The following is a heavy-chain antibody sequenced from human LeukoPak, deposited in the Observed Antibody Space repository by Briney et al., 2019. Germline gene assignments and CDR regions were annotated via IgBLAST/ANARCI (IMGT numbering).Heavy chain of an antibody. D-gene: IGHD2-2*01. CDR2: LNPNSGGT. CDR3: ASQYCDNTRCNYYLDV. V-gene: IGHV1-2*02. Sequence: WASVKVSCKASGYTFTGYYIHWVRQAPGQGLEWLGWLNPNSGGTNYEQKFQGRVTMARDTSINTAYMELSRLRSDDTAVYYCASQYCDNTRCNYYLDVWGKGTTVTVSS. CDR1: GYTFTGYY. J-gene: IGHJ6*03.